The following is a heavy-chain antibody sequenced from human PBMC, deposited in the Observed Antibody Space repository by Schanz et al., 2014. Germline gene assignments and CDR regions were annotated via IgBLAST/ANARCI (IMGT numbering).Heavy chain of an antibody. V-gene: IGHV4-61*02. CDR2: VFPNGIT. D-gene: IGHD1-1*01. CDR3: ARDTTWRLDL. CDR1: GGSIRSGTYY. Sequence: QVQLQESGPGLVKPSQTLSLTCTVSGGSIRSGTYYWSWIRQPAGKALEWVGRVFPNGITNYNPSPKTRVPLSLATSKNQFSLTLASLTAADTAVYYCARDTTWRLDLWGRGTLVTVSS. J-gene: IGHJ2*01.